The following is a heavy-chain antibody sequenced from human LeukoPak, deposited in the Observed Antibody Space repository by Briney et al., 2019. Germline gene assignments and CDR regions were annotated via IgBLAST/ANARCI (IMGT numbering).Heavy chain of an antibody. D-gene: IGHD4-23*01. J-gene: IGHJ3*02. CDR3: AKGHNYGGNDHDAFDI. CDR1: GFTFSSYG. CDR2: ISYDGSNK. Sequence: GGSLRLSCAASGFTFSSYGMHWVRQAPGKGLEWVAVISYDGSNKYYADSVKGRFTISRDNSENTLYLQMNSLRAEDTAVYYCAKGHNYGGNDHDAFDIWGQGTMVTVSS. V-gene: IGHV3-30*18.